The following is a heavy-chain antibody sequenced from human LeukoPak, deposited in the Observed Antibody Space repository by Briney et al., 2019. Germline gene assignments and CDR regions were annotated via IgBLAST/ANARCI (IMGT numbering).Heavy chain of an antibody. Sequence: PGGSLRLSCAASGFIFSNAWMSWVRQAPGKGLEWVGRIKSKADGGATDYAAPVKSTFTISRDDSKKTLYLQMNSLKIEDTAVYYCTLWFGESIYWGQGTLVTVSS. D-gene: IGHD3-10*01. CDR3: TLWFGESIY. V-gene: IGHV3-15*01. J-gene: IGHJ4*02. CDR2: IKSKADGGAT. CDR1: GFIFSNAW.